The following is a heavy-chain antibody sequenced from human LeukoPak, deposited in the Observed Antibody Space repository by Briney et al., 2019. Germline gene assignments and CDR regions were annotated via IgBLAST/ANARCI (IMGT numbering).Heavy chain of an antibody. Sequence: SQTLSLTCTVSGGSISSGSYYWSWIRQPAGKGLEWIGRIYTSGSTNYNPSLKSRVTMSVDTSKNQFSLKLSSVTAAGTAVYYCASTVAVGYYYYYGMDVWGQGTTVTVSS. D-gene: IGHD4-23*01. CDR1: GGSISSGSYY. CDR2: IYTSGST. CDR3: ASTVAVGYYYYYGMDV. J-gene: IGHJ6*02. V-gene: IGHV4-61*02.